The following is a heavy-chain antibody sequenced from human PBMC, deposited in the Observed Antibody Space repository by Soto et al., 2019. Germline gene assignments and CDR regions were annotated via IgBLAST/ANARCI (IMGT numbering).Heavy chain of an antibody. CDR3: ARPRYPGRGYYGMDV. CDR1: GYKPSTWHNFTSYW. Sequence: PGESLKISCKGSGYKPSTWHNFTSYWIAWVRQMPGEGLEWMGIIYPGDSDTRYSPSFQGQVTISADKSISTAYLQWSSLKASDTAMYYCARPRYPGRGYYGMDVWGQGTTVTVSS. D-gene: IGHD2-15*01. CDR2: IYPGDSDT. J-gene: IGHJ6*02. V-gene: IGHV5-51*01.